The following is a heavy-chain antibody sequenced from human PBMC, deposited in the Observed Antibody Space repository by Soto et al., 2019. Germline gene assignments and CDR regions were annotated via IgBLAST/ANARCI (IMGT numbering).Heavy chain of an antibody. Sequence: ASVKVSCKASGYTFTSYGISWVRQAPGQGLEWMGWISAYNGNTNYAQKLQGRVTMTTDTSTSTAYMELRSLRSDDTAVYYCARDGYCSGGSCYSSLDWFDPWGQGTLVTVSS. CDR2: ISAYNGNT. CDR3: ARDGYCSGGSCYSSLDWFDP. D-gene: IGHD2-15*01. V-gene: IGHV1-18*01. J-gene: IGHJ5*02. CDR1: GYTFTSYG.